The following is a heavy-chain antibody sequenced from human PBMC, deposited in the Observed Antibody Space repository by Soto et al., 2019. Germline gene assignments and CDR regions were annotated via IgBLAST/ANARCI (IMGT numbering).Heavy chain of an antibody. CDR3: ARELGATYYDFWSGYRGRGWFDP. J-gene: IGHJ5*02. CDR1: GYTFTGYY. Sequence: QVQLVQSGAEVKKPGASVKVSCKASGYTFTGYYMHWVRQAPGQGLEWMGWINPNSGGTNYAQKFQGRVTMTRDTSISTAYMELGRLRSDDTAVYYCARELGATYYDFWSGYRGRGWFDPWGQGTLVTVSS. V-gene: IGHV1-2*02. D-gene: IGHD3-3*01. CDR2: INPNSGGT.